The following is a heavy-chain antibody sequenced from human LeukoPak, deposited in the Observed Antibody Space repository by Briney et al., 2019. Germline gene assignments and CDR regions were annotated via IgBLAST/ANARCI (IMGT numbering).Heavy chain of an antibody. Sequence: SETLSLTCTVSGGSISSYYWSWIRQPPGKGLEWIGYIYYSGSTNYNPSLKSRVTISVDTSKNQFSLKLSSVTAADTAVYYCARTVAGSFDYWGQGTLVTVSS. V-gene: IGHV4-59*08. CDR1: GGSISSYY. D-gene: IGHD6-19*01. CDR3: ARTVAGSFDY. CDR2: IYYSGST. J-gene: IGHJ4*02.